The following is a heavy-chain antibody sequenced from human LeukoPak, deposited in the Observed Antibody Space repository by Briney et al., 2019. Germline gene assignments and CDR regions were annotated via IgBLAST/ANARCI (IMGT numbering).Heavy chain of an antibody. J-gene: IGHJ5*02. Sequence: GASVKVSCKASGGTFSSYAISWVRQAPGQGLEWMGRIIPILGIANYAQKFQGRVTITADKSTSTAYMGLSSLRSEDTAVYYCAREPAGPPDYYDSSGYYHFPYNWFDPWGQGTLVTVSS. CDR3: AREPAGPPDYYDSSGYYHFPYNWFDP. D-gene: IGHD3-22*01. CDR1: GGTFSSYA. V-gene: IGHV1-69*04. CDR2: IIPILGIA.